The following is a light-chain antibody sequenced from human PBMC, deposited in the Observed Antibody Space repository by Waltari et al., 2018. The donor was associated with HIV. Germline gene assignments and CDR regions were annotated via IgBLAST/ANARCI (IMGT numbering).Light chain of an antibody. CDR2: GAS. Sequence: EIVLTQPPGTLSLSPGEGFTLSCRASQSFGIDYFAWYQQKPGKAPRLLIYGASSRATDIPDRFSGSGSGTDFTLTIRRLEPEDFAVYYCQQYGYSPRTFGQGTKLEIK. CDR1: QSFGIDY. V-gene: IGKV3-20*01. CDR3: QQYGYSPRT. J-gene: IGKJ2*01.